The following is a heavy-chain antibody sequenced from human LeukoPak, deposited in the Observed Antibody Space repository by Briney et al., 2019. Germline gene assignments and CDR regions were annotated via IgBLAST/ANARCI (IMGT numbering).Heavy chain of an antibody. J-gene: IGHJ4*02. CDR2: IWYDGSNK. CDR1: GFTFSSYG. D-gene: IGHD2-2*01. Sequence: GGSLRLSCAASGFTFSSYGMHWVRQAPGKGLEWVAVIWYDGSNKYYADSVKGRFTISRDNSKNTLYLQMNSLRAEDTAVYYCARATSLGYCSSTSCPFDYWGQGTLVTVSS. CDR3: ARATSLGYCSSTSCPFDY. V-gene: IGHV3-33*01.